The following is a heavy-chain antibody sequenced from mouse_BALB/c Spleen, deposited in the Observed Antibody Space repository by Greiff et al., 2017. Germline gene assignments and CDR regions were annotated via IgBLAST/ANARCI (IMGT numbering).Heavy chain of an antibody. CDR2: ISSGGSYT. CDR3: ARQGEKGPTGTYFDV. J-gene: IGHJ1*01. CDR1: GFTFSSYA. Sequence: EVQRVESGGGLVKPGGSLKLSCAASGFTFSSYAMSWVRQTPEKRLEWVATISSGGSYTYYPDSVKGRFTISRDNAKNTLYLQMSSLRSEDTAMYYCARQGEKGPTGTYFDVWGAGTTVTVSS. V-gene: IGHV5-9-3*01. D-gene: IGHD4-1*02.